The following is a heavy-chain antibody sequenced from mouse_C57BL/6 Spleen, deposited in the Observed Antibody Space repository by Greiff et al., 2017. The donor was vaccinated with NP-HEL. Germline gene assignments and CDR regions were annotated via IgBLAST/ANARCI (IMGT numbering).Heavy chain of an antibody. Sequence: QVQLQQPGAELVKPGASVKVSCKASGYTFTSYWMHWVKQRPGQGLEWIGRIHPSDSDTNYNQKFKGKATLTVDTSSSTAYMQLSSLTSEDSAVYYCAIGRRQTGTNFDVWGTGTTVTVSS. CDR1: GYTFTSYW. CDR2: IHPSDSDT. D-gene: IGHD4-1*01. V-gene: IGHV1-74*01. J-gene: IGHJ1*03. CDR3: AIGRRQTGTNFDV.